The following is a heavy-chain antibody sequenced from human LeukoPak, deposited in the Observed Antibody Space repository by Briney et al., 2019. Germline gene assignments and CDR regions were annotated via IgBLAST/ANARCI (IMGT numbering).Heavy chain of an antibody. Sequence: ASVKVSCKASGYTFTSYGISWVRQAPGQGLEWMGWMNPNSGNTGYAQKFQGRVTITRNTSISTAYMELSSLRSEDTAVYYCARGRQKRWLQLWVAYYFDYWGQGTLVTVSS. CDR2: MNPNSGNT. J-gene: IGHJ4*02. V-gene: IGHV1-8*03. D-gene: IGHD5-24*01. CDR3: ARGRQKRWLQLWVAYYFDY. CDR1: GYTFTSYG.